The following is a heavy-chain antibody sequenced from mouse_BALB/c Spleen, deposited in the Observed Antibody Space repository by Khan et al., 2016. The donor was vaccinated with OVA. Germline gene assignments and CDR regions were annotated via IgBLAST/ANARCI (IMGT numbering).Heavy chain of an antibody. Sequence: VQLQQSGPELVKPGASMKISCKASGYSFTDYTMTWMKQSHGKSLELIGLINPYNGVTSYNQKFKGKATLTVDKSSSTAYMELLSLTSEASAVYYCARSGYGNFAYWGQGTLVTVSA. CDR1: GYSFTDYT. CDR2: INPYNGVT. J-gene: IGHJ3*01. CDR3: ARSGYGNFAY. D-gene: IGHD2-1*01. V-gene: IGHV1-18*01.